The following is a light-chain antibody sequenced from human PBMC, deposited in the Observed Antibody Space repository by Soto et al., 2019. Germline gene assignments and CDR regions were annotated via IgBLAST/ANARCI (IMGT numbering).Light chain of an antibody. CDR3: FSYAAYNQGL. CDR2: DVT. J-gene: IGLJ3*02. V-gene: IGLV2-23*02. Sequence: QSALTQPASMSGSPGQSITISCTGTSTDIGTYSRVSWYLQYPGKAPKLIIYDVTKRPSGVSNRFSCSRSGSTASLTISGLQAEDEANYYCFSYAAYNQGLFGGGTQLTVL. CDR1: STDIGTYSR.